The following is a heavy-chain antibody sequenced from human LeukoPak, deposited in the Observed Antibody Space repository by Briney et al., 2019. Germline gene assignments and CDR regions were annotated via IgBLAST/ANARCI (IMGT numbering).Heavy chain of an antibody. J-gene: IGHJ3*02. CDR1: GFTLCDYY. CDR3: ARVRNYYDRSGESLHALDI. D-gene: IGHD3-22*01. V-gene: IGHV3-72*01. CDR2: SRSKAKRYTT. Sequence: GGPLRLSCTASGFTLCDYYIDGVPQAPGKAREGCGRSRSKAKRYTTEHAASVKGRFTLSRDDSKKSAYLQMNSLKTEDTAVYYCARVRNYYDRSGESLHALDIWGQGTMVPVSS.